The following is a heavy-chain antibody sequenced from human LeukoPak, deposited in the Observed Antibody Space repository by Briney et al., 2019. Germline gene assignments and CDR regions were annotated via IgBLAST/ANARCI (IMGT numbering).Heavy chain of an antibody. CDR3: GEGLRDEEQLVGGLGP. V-gene: IGHV1-8*01. Sequence: ASVKVSCKASGYNFVHFDINWVRQAPGQGLEWMAWMIPKSGKTANAQKFEGRLTLTRDISTRTAYMELNNVTSEDTALYYCGEGLRDEEQLVGGLGPRGRGTLVNGS. CDR1: GYNFVHFD. J-gene: IGHJ5*02. CDR2: MIPKSGKT. D-gene: IGHD1/OR15-1a*01.